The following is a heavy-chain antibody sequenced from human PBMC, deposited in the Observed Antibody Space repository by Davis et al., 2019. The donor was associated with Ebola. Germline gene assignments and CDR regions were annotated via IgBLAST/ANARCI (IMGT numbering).Heavy chain of an antibody. V-gene: IGHV5-51*01. CDR2: IYPGDSDT. CDR1: GYTFTTYW. D-gene: IGHD3-3*02. CDR3: ARRGGWSGAFLDY. J-gene: IGHJ4*02. Sequence: GESLKIPCKGSGYTFTTYWLAWVRQMPGKGLEWLGIIYPGDSDTRYSPSFQGQVTISADKSISTAYLQWSSLKASDTAMYYCARRGGWSGAFLDYWGQGTLVTVSS.